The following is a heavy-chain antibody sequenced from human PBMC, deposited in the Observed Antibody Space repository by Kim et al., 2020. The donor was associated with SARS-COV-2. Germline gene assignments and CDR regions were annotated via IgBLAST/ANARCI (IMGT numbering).Heavy chain of an antibody. J-gene: IGHJ5*02. Sequence: SETLSLTCSVSGASVSSGSSYWSWIRQPPGKGLEWIGYFHSSGSTFYNPSLKSRVTISLDTSNNQFSLGLNSVTAADTAVYYCAGPNRWSDPWGQGTLV. V-gene: IGHV4-61*01. D-gene: IGHD2-8*01. CDR1: GASVSSGSSY. CDR2: FHSSGST. CDR3: AGPNRWSDP.